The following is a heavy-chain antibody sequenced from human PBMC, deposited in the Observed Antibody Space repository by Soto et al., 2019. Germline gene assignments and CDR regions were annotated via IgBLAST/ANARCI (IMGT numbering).Heavy chain of an antibody. CDR1: GGSISSYY. CDR2: IYYSGST. CDR3: VRDTRYSYGVDY. D-gene: IGHD5-18*01. J-gene: IGHJ4*02. Sequence: QVQLQESGPGLVKPSETLSLTCTVSGGSISSYYWSWIRQPPGKGLEWIGYIYYSGSTNYNPSLKSRVTISVDTSKNQFSLKLSSVTAADTAVYYCVRDTRYSYGVDYWGQGTLVTVSS. V-gene: IGHV4-59*01.